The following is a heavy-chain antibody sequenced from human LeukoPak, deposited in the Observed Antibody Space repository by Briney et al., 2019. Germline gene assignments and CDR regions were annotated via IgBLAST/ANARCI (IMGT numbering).Heavy chain of an antibody. CDR3: ARGGYDFCSGYFQG. D-gene: IGHD3-3*01. CDR2: MNPNSGNT. CDR1: GYTFTIYD. Sequence: ASVKVSFKGSGYTFTIYDVDWVRQAPGQGREWMGWMNPNSGNTGYAHKSQGRFTMTSNTSISTAYIGLSSLRSEDTAVYYCARGGYDFCSGYFQGWGQGTLVTVSS. V-gene: IGHV1-8*01. J-gene: IGHJ4*02.